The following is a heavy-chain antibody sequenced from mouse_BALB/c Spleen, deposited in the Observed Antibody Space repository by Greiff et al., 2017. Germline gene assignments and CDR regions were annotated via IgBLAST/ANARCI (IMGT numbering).Heavy chain of an antibody. V-gene: IGHV5-6-3*01. CDR3: AREELGDYAMDY. CDR1: GFTFSSYG. J-gene: IGHJ4*01. D-gene: IGHD4-1*01. CDR2: INSNGGST. Sequence: EVKVVESGGGLVQPGGSLKLSCAASGFTFSSYGMSWVRQTPDKRLELVATINSNGGSTYYPDSVKGRFTISRDNAKNTLYLQMSSLKSEDTAMYYCAREELGDYAMDYWGQGTSVTVSS.